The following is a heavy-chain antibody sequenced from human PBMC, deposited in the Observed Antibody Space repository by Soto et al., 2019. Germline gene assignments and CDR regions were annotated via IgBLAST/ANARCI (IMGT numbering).Heavy chain of an antibody. J-gene: IGHJ3*01. CDR3: ARGECSSAYCFTRWALDF. CDR2: ISHSGTT. Sequence: PSETLSLTCAVYGGSFSGYYWTWIRQTPGKGLEWIGEISHSGTTNYQPSLTSRVTISADPSKKQFSLNLTSVTAADSGVYYCARGECSSAYCFTRWALDFWGQGTVVTVSS. CDR1: GGSFSGYY. V-gene: IGHV4-34*01. D-gene: IGHD2-2*01.